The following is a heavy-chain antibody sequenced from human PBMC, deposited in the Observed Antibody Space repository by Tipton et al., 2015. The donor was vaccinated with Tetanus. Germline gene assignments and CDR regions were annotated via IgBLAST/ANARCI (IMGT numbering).Heavy chain of an antibody. CDR2: LSYIGTT. Sequence: LRLSCSVSGGSINSHHWSWIRQPPGKGLEWIGYLSYIGTTNYNPSLESRVTISSDTSRNQFSLRLSSITAADTAIYYCARSGGDNWNFWPDWGQGTLVTVFS. CDR3: ARSGGDNWNFWPD. D-gene: IGHD1-7*01. J-gene: IGHJ4*02. V-gene: IGHV4-59*11. CDR1: GGSINSHH.